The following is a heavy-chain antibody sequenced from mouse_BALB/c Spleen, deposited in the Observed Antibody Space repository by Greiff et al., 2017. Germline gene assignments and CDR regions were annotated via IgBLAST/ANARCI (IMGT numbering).Heavy chain of an antibody. Sequence: DVKLQESGGGLVQPGGSRKLSCAASGFTFSSFGMHWVRQAPEKGLEWVAYISSGSSTIYYADTVKGRFTISRDNPKNTLFLQMTSLRSEDTAMYYCARDYGAMDYWGQGTSVTVSS. CDR2: ISSGSSTI. V-gene: IGHV5-17*02. CDR1: GFTFSSFG. J-gene: IGHJ4*01. CDR3: ARDYGAMDY. D-gene: IGHD2-4*01.